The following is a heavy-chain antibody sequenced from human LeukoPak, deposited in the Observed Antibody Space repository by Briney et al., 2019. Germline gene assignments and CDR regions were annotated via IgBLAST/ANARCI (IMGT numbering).Heavy chain of an antibody. CDR1: GGSISSYY. D-gene: IGHD3-16*02. J-gene: IGHJ4*02. CDR3: ARSRGSYRYTHSYYFDY. Sequence: SETLSLTCTVYGGSISSYYWSWIRQPQGKGLEWIGYIYYSGSTNYNPSLKSRVTISVDTSKNQFSLKLSSVTAADTAVYYCARSRGSYRYTHSYYFDYWGQGTLVTVSS. V-gene: IGHV4-59*08. CDR2: IYYSGST.